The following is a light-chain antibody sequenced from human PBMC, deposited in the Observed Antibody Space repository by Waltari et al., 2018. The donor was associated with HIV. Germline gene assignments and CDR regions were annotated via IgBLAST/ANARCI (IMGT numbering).Light chain of an antibody. CDR3: QSTDTRGTLWV. CDR1: ALAKQF. J-gene: IGLJ3*02. V-gene: IGLV3-25*03. CDR2: KDT. Sequence: SFEVTQPPSVSVSTGQTARITCPGDALAKQFTYWYPQRPGQAPVLILKKDTERPSGIPERFSGSVSGTTVTLIISGVQAEDEADYYCQSTDTRGTLWVFGGGTKLTVL.